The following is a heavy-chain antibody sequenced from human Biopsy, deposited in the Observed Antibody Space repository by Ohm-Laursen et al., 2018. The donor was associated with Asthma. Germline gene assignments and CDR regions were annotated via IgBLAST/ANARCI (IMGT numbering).Heavy chain of an antibody. V-gene: IGHV1-69*13. D-gene: IGHD2-2*01. J-gene: IGHJ4*02. CDR3: ARKAGSCISRTCYSLDF. CDR1: GGTFNTYV. Sequence: ASVKVSCKSLGGTFNTYVIGWVRQAPGQRLEWMGGINSVFGTTTYPQKFQDRVTITADDSTSTVYMELSSLRSEDAAVYYCARKAGSCISRTCYSLDFWGQGTLVTVSS. CDR2: INSVFGTT.